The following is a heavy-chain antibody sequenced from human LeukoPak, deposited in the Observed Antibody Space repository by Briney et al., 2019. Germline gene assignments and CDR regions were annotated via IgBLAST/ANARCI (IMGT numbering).Heavy chain of an antibody. Sequence: PVGCPRLSCAASGFTFHNYAMSCVRQAPGEGVECVSAISISGDITFYADSVKGRFTISRDNSRYTLYLQMNNLRAEDAAMYYCAKDRPDYHESNGHYYRRNGDYWGQGTLVTVSS. V-gene: IGHV3-23*01. D-gene: IGHD3-22*01. J-gene: IGHJ4*02. CDR2: ISISGDIT. CDR3: AKDRPDYHESNGHYYRRNGDY. CDR1: GFTFHNYA.